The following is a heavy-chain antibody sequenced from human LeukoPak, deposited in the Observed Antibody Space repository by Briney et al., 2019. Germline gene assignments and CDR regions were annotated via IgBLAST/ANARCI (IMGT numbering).Heavy chain of an antibody. V-gene: IGHV1-18*01. D-gene: IGHD7-27*01. CDR3: ARDWGSIKVIADY. CDR2: ISAYNGNT. Sequence: ASVKVSFKASGYTFSDYGISWVRQAPGQGLEWMGWISAYNGNTNYAQKLQGRVTMTTDTSTSTAYMELRSLRSDDTALYFCARDWGSIKVIADYWGQGTLVTVSS. J-gene: IGHJ4*02. CDR1: GYTFSDYG.